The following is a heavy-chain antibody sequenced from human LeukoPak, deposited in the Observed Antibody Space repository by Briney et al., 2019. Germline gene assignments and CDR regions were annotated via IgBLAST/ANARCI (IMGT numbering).Heavy chain of an antibody. J-gene: IGHJ4*02. CDR2: ITGDGTTT. Sequence: GGSLRLSCEASGLTFSNHDMSWVRQAPGKGLQWVSAITGDGTTTYYADSVKGRFTISSDNSKNMLYLQMSSLRAEDTAVYYCAKMNGYFEYWGQGALVPVSS. CDR3: AKMNGYFEY. D-gene: IGHD1-1*01. V-gene: IGHV3-23*01. CDR1: GLTFSNHD.